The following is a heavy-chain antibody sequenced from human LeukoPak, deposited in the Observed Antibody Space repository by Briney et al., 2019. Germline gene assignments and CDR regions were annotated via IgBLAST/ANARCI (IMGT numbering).Heavy chain of an antibody. Sequence: SETLSLTCTVSGGSISSYYWSWIRQPAGKGLEWIGRIYTSGSTNYNPSLKSRVTMSVDTSKNQFSLKLSSVTAADTAVYYCARGLDWNDGGYYYGMDVWGQGTTVTVSS. CDR2: IYTSGST. CDR3: ARGLDWNDGGYYYGMDV. D-gene: IGHD1-1*01. V-gene: IGHV4-4*07. J-gene: IGHJ6*02. CDR1: GGSISSYY.